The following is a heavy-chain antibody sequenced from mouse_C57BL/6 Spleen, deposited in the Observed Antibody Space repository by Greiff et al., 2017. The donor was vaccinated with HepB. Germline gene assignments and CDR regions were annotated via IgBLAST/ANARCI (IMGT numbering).Heavy chain of an antibody. CDR1: GFSLTSYA. CDR2: IWTGGGT. V-gene: IGHV2-9-1*01. D-gene: IGHD1-1*01. Sequence: VHLVESGPGLVAPSQSLSITCTVSGFSLTSYAISWVRQPPGKGLEWLGVIWTGGGTNYNSALKSRLSISKDNSKSQVFLKMNSLQTDDTARYYCARRVTTVVADWYFDVWGTGTTVTVSS. CDR3: ARRVTTVVADWYFDV. J-gene: IGHJ1*03.